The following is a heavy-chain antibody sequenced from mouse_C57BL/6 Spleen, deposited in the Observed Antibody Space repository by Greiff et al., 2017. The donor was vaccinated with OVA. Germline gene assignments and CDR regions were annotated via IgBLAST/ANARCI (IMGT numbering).Heavy chain of an antibody. CDR2: INYDGSST. Sequence: EVQLVESEGGLVQPGSSMKLSCTASGFTFSDYYMAWVRQVPEKGLEWVANINYDGSSTYYLDSLKSRFIISRDNAKNILHLQMSSLKSEDTATYYCARDKDSYYYGSSYWYFDVWGTGTTVTVSS. CDR3: ARDKDSYYYGSSYWYFDV. V-gene: IGHV5-16*01. J-gene: IGHJ1*03. D-gene: IGHD1-1*01. CDR1: GFTFSDYY.